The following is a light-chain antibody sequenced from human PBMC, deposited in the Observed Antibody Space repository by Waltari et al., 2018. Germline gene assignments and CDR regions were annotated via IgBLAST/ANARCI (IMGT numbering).Light chain of an antibody. V-gene: IGKV4-1*01. CDR1: QSILYSSSNQNY. CDR2: WAS. J-gene: IGKJ1*01. Sequence: DIVMTQSPDSLAVSPGERATINRTSSQSILYSSSNQNYLAWYQQKPGQPPKVLIYWASTRESGVPDRFSGSGSGTDFTLTISNLQAEDVAVYYCQQYYSIGGTFGQGTRVDIK. CDR3: QQYYSIGGT.